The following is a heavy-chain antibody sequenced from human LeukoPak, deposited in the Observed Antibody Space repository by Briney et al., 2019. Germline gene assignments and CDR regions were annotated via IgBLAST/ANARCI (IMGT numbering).Heavy chain of an antibody. CDR1: GFTFSSYG. CDR3: ARSTMTTQHLDY. CDR2: IWYDGSNK. J-gene: IGHJ4*02. D-gene: IGHD3-22*01. V-gene: IGHV3-33*01. Sequence: GGSLRLSCAASGFTFSSYGMHWVRQAPGKGLEWVAVIWYDGSNKYYADSVKGRFPISRDNSKNTLYLQMNSLRAEDTAVYYCARSTMTTQHLDYWGQGTLVTVSS.